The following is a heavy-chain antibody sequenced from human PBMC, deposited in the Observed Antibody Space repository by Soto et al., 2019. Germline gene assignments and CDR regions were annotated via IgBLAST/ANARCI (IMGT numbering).Heavy chain of an antibody. V-gene: IGHV3-11*03. D-gene: IGHD6-6*01. J-gene: IGHJ4*02. Sequence: GGSLRLSCAASGFSFSDYYMSWIRQAPGKGLEWLTYISSSSSHTNYADSVKGRFTISRDNAKNSVYLHLNSLRAGDTAIYYCARRVSAHFDYWGQGTLVTVSS. CDR1: GFSFSDYY. CDR2: ISSSSSHT. CDR3: ARRVSAHFDY.